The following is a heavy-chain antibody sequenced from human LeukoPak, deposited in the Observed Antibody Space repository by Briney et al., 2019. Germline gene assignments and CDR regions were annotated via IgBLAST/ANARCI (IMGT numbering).Heavy chain of an antibody. CDR1: GGSISSYY. V-gene: IGHV4-4*07. CDR2: IYTSGST. CDR3: ARDQHYYDSSGYLDAFDI. Sequence: SETLSLTCTVSGGSISSYYWSWIRKPAGKGLEWIGRIYTSGSTNYNPSLKSRVTMSVDTSKNQFSLKLSSVTAADTAVYYCARDQHYYDSSGYLDAFDIWGQGTMVTVSS. J-gene: IGHJ3*02. D-gene: IGHD3-22*01.